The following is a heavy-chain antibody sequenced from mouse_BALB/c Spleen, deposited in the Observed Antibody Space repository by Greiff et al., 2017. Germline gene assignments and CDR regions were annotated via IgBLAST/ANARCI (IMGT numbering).Heavy chain of an antibody. J-gene: IGHJ4*01. D-gene: IGHD2-14*01. Sequence: VKLMESGAELVRPGTSVKVSCKASGYAFTNYLIEWVKQRPGQGLEWIGVINPGSGGTNYNEKFKGKATLTADKSSSTAYMRRSSLTSDDSAVYFCARWRYGYAMDDWGEGTSVTVSS. V-gene: IGHV1-54*01. CDR2: INPGSGGT. CDR3: ARWRYGYAMDD. CDR1: GYAFTNYL.